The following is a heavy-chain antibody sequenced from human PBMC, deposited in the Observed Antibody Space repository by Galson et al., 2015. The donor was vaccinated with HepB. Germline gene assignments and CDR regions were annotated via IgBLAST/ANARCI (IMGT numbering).Heavy chain of an antibody. CDR2: ISGSGGST. J-gene: IGHJ6*02. CDR3: AKDSRWGSSGGMDV. D-gene: IGHD3-16*01. V-gene: IGHV3-23*01. Sequence: SLRLSCAASGFTFSSYAMSWVRQAPGKGLEWVSAISGSGGSTYYADSVKGRFTISRDNSKNTLYLQMNSLRAEDTAVYYCAKDSRWGSSGGMDVWGQGTTVTVSS. CDR1: GFTFSSYA.